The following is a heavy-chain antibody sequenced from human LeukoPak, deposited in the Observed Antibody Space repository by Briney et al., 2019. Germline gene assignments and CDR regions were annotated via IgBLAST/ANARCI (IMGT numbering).Heavy chain of an antibody. D-gene: IGHD1-1*01. CDR3: ARHETGPYFDY. J-gene: IGHJ4*02. Sequence: GESLKIPCKASGYSFTNYWIGWVRQMPREGLEWMGIIYPGDSDTRYSPSFQGQVTISADKSTSTAYLQWSSLKASDTAMYYCARHETGPYFDYWGQGTLVTVSS. CDR2: IYPGDSDT. CDR1: GYSFTNYW. V-gene: IGHV5-51*01.